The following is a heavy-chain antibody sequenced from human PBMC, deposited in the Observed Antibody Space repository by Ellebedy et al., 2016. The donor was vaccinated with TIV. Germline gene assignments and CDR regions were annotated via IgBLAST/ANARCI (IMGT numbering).Heavy chain of an antibody. CDR3: VKDRSMLTTGGGGFDM. Sequence: PGGSLRLSCSASGFTFGSYAMHWVRQAPGKGLEYVSSISTNGGSTYYADSMKGRLTISRDNSKNTLHIQMSSLRAEDTAVYYCVKDRSMLTTGGGGFDMWGQGTMVTVSS. J-gene: IGHJ3*02. D-gene: IGHD4-17*01. V-gene: IGHV3-64*05. CDR2: ISTNGGST. CDR1: GFTFGSYA.